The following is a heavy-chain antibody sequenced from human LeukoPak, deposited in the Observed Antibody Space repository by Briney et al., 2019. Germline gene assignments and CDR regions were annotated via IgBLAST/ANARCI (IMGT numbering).Heavy chain of an antibody. CDR2: INHSGST. CDR1: DGSFSGYY. D-gene: IGHD6-13*01. CDR3: ARYPIAAAGRGAKHYDY. V-gene: IGHV4-34*01. Sequence: SETLSLTCAVYDGSFSGYYWSWIRQPPGKGLEWIGEINHSGSTNYNPSLKSRVTISVDTSKNQFSLKLSSVTAADTAVYYCARYPIAAAGRGAKHYDYWGQGTLVTVSS. J-gene: IGHJ4*02.